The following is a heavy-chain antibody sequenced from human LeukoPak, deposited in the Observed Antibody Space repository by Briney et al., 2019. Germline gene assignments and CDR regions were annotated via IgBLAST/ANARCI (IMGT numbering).Heavy chain of an antibody. V-gene: IGHV7-4-1*02. J-gene: IGHJ6*03. D-gene: IGHD2-2*01. Sequence: ASVKVSCKASGYTFTSYAMNWVRQAPGQGLEWMGWINTNTGNPTYAQGFTGRFVFSLDTSVSTAYLQISSLKAEGTAVYYCARDPNEVVVPAAIAYYYYYMDVWGKGTTVTVSS. CDR1: GYTFTSYA. CDR3: ARDPNEVVVPAAIAYYYYYMDV. CDR2: INTNTGNP.